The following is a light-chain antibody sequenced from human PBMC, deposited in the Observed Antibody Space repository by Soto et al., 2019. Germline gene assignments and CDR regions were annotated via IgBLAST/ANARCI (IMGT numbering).Light chain of an antibody. V-gene: IGLV2-23*01. CDR1: SSDVGSYNL. J-gene: IGLJ2*01. Sequence: QSALTQPASVSGSPGQSITISCTGTSSDVGSYNLVSWYQQHPGKAPKLMIYEGSKRPSGVSNRFSGSKSGNTASLTISGLQAEDEADYYCCSYAGGSTKVVFGGGTKLTVL. CDR3: CSYAGGSTKVV. CDR2: EGS.